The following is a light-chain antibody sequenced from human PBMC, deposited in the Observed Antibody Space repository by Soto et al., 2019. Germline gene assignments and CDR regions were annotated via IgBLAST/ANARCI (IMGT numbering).Light chain of an antibody. Sequence: EVVMTQSPATLSVSPGERATLSCRASHSVSSSLAWYQQKPGQAPRLLIYGTSTRATGIPARFSGSGSGTEFTLTISSLQSEDCAVYYCQQYGGSPLITFGQGTRLEIK. J-gene: IGKJ5*01. CDR2: GTS. CDR3: QQYGGSPLIT. V-gene: IGKV3-15*01. CDR1: HSVSSS.